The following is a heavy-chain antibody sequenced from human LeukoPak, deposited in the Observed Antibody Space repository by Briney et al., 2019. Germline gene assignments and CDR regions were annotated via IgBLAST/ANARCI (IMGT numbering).Heavy chain of an antibody. J-gene: IGHJ4*02. V-gene: IGHV4-59*08. CDR3: ARLGSGSDIDY. CDR2: IYYSGST. CDR1: GXSISSYY. D-gene: IGHD1-26*01. Sequence: SETLSLTCTVSGXSISSYYWSWIRQPPGKGQEWIGYIYYSGSTNYNPSLKSRVTISVDTSKNQFSLKLSSVTAADTAVYYCARLGSGSDIDYWGQGTLVTVSS.